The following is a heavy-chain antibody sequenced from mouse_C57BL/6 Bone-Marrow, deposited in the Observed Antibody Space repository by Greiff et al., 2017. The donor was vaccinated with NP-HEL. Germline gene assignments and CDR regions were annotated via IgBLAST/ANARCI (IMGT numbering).Heavy chain of an antibody. CDR1: GYTFTSYW. Sequence: VLLQQPGAELVKPGASVKVSCKASGYTFTSYWMHWVKQRPGQGLEWIGRIHPSDSDTNYNQKFKGKATLTVDKSSSTAYMQLSSLTSEDSAVHYWAIANLNWPFFDYWGQGTTLTVSS. D-gene: IGHD4-1*01. CDR2: IHPSDSDT. J-gene: IGHJ2*01. CDR3: AIANLNWPFFDY. V-gene: IGHV1-74*01.